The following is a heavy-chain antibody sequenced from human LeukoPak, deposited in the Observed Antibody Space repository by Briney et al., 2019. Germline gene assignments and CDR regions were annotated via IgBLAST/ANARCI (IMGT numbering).Heavy chain of an antibody. Sequence: PGGSLRLSCAASGFTFSSYRMRWVRQAPGKGLVWVSRINSDGSDTSYADSVKGRFTISRGNAKNTLYLQMNSLRADDTAVYYCARGPAYHFDYWGQGTLVTVSS. J-gene: IGHJ4*02. CDR2: INSDGSDT. CDR3: ARGPAYHFDY. CDR1: GFTFSSYR. V-gene: IGHV3-74*01.